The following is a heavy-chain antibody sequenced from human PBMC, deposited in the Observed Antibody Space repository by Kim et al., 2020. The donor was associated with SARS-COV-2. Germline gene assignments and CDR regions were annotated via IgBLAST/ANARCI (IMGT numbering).Heavy chain of an antibody. D-gene: IGHD6-6*01. CDR1: GYTFSDYA. Sequence: ASVKVSCKTSGYTFSDYAMHWVRQAPGQRLEWMGWINAGKNKTKYSQKFQGRVTLTWDTSASTAYMELSSLTSEDTAVYHCVRVAPGSSSHFDYWGQGTL. J-gene: IGHJ4*02. V-gene: IGHV1-3*01. CDR3: VRVAPGSSSHFDY. CDR2: INAGKNKT.